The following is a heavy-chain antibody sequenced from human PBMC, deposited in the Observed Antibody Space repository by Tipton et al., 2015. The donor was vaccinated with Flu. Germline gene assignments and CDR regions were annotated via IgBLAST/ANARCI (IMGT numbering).Heavy chain of an antibody. Sequence: TLSLTCSVSGDSIASNYYWAWIRQPPGKGLEWIGNVHQTGNTYYNLSLMSRVTIAVDRPKNHFSLRLTSVSAADTAVYYCARDPSLGMPDYFDHWGQGTLVTASS. CDR3: ARDPSLGMPDYFDH. J-gene: IGHJ4*02. D-gene: IGHD2-2*01. V-gene: IGHV4-38-2*02. CDR1: GDSIASNYY. CDR2: VHQTGNT.